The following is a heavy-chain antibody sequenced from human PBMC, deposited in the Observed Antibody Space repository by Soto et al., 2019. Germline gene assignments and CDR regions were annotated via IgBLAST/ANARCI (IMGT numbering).Heavy chain of an antibody. D-gene: IGHD4-17*01. CDR2: IIPIFGTA. CDR3: AMGHTVTTYDYYGMDV. J-gene: IGHJ6*02. CDR1: GGTFSSYA. V-gene: IGHV1-69*12. Sequence: QVQLVQSGAEVKKPGSSVKVSCKASGGTFSSYAISWVRQAPGQGLEWMGGIIPIFGTANYAQKFQGRVTITADESTSTAYMGLSSLRSEDTAVYYCAMGHTVTTYDYYGMDVWGQGTTVTVSS.